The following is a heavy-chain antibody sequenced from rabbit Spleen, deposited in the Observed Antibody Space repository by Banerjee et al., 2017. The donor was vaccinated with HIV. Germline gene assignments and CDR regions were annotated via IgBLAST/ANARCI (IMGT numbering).Heavy chain of an antibody. V-gene: IGHV1S45*01. J-gene: IGHJ4*01. Sequence: QEQLEESGGGLVKPGGTLTLTCKASGIDFNSGYYMCWVRQAPGKGLEWIASIYTSTTATWYAGGAKGRFTISETSSTTVTLQMTSLTAADTATYFCARWDGVYAGYNYATVGSNLWGPGTLVTVS. D-gene: IGHD6-1*01. CDR3: ARWDGVYAGYNYATVGSNL. CDR2: IYTSTTAT. CDR1: GIDFNSGYY.